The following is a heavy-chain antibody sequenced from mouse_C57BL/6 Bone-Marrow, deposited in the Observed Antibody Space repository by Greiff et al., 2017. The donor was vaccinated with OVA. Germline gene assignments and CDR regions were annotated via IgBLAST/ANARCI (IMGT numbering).Heavy chain of an antibody. CDR1: GFSLTSYG. CDR2: IWRGGST. D-gene: IGHD2-4*01. Sequence: VQLVESGPGLVQPSQSLSITCTVSGFSLTSYGVHWVRQSPGKGLEWLGVIWRGGSTDYNAAFMSRLSITKDNSKSQVFFKMNSLQADDTAIYYCAKNNHYDYDAWFAYWGQGTLVTVSA. V-gene: IGHV2-5*01. J-gene: IGHJ3*01. CDR3: AKNNHYDYDAWFAY.